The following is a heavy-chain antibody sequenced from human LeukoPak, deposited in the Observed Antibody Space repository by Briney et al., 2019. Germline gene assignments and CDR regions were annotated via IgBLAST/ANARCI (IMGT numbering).Heavy chain of an antibody. D-gene: IGHD4-17*01. CDR2: ISYDGSNK. CDR1: GFTFSSYG. Sequence: GGSLRLSCAASGFTFSSYGMHWVRQAPGKGLEWVAVISYDGSNKYYADSVKGRFTISRDNSKNPLYLQMNSLRAEDTAVYYCAKVYGDWEYFDYWGQGTLVTVSS. V-gene: IGHV3-30*18. CDR3: AKVYGDWEYFDY. J-gene: IGHJ4*02.